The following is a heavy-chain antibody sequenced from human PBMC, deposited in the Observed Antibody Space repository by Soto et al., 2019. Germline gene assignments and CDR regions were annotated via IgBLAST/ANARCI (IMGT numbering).Heavy chain of an antibody. CDR1: GGSFSSYY. Sequence: PSDTLSLTCTVSGGSFSSYYWSWIRQPPWQGLEWIGYIYYSGSTNYNPSLKSRVTISVDTSKNHFSLKLSSVTAADTAVYYCARTGGLRYFDWLSRDYYYGMDVWGQGTTVT. D-gene: IGHD3-9*01. J-gene: IGHJ6*02. CDR3: ARTGGLRYFDWLSRDYYYGMDV. CDR2: IYYSGST. V-gene: IGHV4-59*08.